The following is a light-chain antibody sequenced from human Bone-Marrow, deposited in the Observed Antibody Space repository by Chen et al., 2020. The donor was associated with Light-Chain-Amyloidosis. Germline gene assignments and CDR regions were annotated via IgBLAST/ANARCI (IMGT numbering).Light chain of an antibody. J-gene: IGLJ1*01. CDR3: SSYTITNTLG. CDR2: DVT. CDR1: SSDVGGDNH. V-gene: IGLV2-14*01. Sequence: QSALTQPASVSGSPGQSITISCTGTSSDVGGDNHVSWYQQHPDKAPKLMIYDVTNRPSWVPDRFAGSKSDNTASLTISGLQTEDEADYFCSSYTITNTLGFGSGTRVTVL.